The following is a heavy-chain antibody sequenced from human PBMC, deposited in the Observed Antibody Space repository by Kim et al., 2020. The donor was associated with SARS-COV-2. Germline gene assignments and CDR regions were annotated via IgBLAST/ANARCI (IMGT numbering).Heavy chain of an antibody. J-gene: IGHJ4*02. CDR3: ARARDGPYYFDY. V-gene: IGHV4-34*01. Sequence: NSNPSLKSRVTISVDTSKNQFSLKLSSVTAADTAVYYCARARDGPYYFDYWGQGTLVTVSS.